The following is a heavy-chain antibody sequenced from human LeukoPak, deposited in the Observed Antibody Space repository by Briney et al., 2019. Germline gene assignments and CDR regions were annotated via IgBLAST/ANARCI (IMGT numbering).Heavy chain of an antibody. CDR1: GGSVSSGSYY. CDR2: IYYSGST. D-gene: IGHD3-22*01. CDR3: ARDLGTRYDSSGYYDY. Sequence: KSSETLSLTCTVSGGSVSSGSYYWSWIRQPPGKGLEWIGYIYYSGSTNYNPSLKSRVTISVDTSKNQFSLKLSSVTAADTAVYYCARDLGTRYDSSGYYDYWGQGTLVTVSS. V-gene: IGHV4-61*01. J-gene: IGHJ4*02.